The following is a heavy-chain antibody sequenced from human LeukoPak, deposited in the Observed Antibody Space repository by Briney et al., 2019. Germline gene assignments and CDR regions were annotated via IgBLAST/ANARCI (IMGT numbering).Heavy chain of an antibody. J-gene: IGHJ4*02. V-gene: IGHV4-30-2*01. D-gene: IGHD4-17*01. CDR3: ASGPMTTVTYPSLDY. CDR1: GGSISSGGYS. Sequence: SETLSLTCAVSGGSISSGGYSWSWIRQPPGKGLEWIGYIYHGETTYYNPSLKSRVTISIDESKNHFSLRLNSVTAADTAVYYCASGPMTTVTYPSLDYWGQGTLVTVSS. CDR2: IYHGETT.